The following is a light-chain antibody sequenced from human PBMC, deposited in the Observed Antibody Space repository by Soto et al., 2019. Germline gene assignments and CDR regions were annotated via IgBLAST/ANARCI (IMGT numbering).Light chain of an antibody. CDR1: QSISSW. J-gene: IGKJ1*01. V-gene: IGKV1-5*03. CDR2: KAS. CDR3: QQYNSYPWT. Sequence: DIQMTQSPSTLSASVGDRVTITCRASQSISSWLAWYQQKPGKAPKLLIYKASSLESGVPSRFNDSRSGTEFTLNISSLQPDDFATYYCQQYNSYPWTFGQGTKVEIK.